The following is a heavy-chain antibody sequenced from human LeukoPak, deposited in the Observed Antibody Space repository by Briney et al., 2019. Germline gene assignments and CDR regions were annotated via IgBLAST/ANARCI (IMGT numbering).Heavy chain of an antibody. J-gene: IGHJ4*02. CDR3: ARSPTIVGATAVNY. Sequence: GASVKVSCKAFGYTFTSNYMHWVRQAPGQGPEWMGVISPSGGSTTYAQKFQGRVTLTRDMSTSTDYLELSSLRSEDTAVYYCARSPTIVGATAVNYWGQGTLVTVSS. CDR2: ISPSGGST. CDR1: GYTFTSNY. D-gene: IGHD1-26*01. V-gene: IGHV1-46*01.